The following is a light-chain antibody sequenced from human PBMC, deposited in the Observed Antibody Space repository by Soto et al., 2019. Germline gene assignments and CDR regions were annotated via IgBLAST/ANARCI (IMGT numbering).Light chain of an antibody. CDR3: CSYAGSYTL. Sequence: QSALTQPRSVSGSPGQSVTISCTGTSSDVGGYNYVSWYQQHPGKAPKLMIYDVSKRPSGVPDRFSGSKSGNTASLTISGLQAEDEADYYCCSYAGSYTLFGGRTQLTVL. CDR2: DVS. J-gene: IGLJ2*01. V-gene: IGLV2-11*01. CDR1: SSDVGGYNY.